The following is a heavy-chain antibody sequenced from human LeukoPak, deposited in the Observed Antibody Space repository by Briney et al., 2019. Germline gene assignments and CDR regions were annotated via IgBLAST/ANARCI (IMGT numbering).Heavy chain of an antibody. Sequence: DSVKGRFTISRDNSKNTLYLQMNSLRAEDTAVYYCAKPNYYDSSGYYWNDAFDIWGQGTMVTVSS. CDR3: AKPNYYDSSGYYWNDAFDI. D-gene: IGHD3-22*01. J-gene: IGHJ3*02. V-gene: IGHV3-23*01.